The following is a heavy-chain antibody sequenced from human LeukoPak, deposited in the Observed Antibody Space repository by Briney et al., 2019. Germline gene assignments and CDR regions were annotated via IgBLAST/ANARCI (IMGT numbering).Heavy chain of an antibody. CDR1: GFTFSRYA. CDR3: ARDSSDY. J-gene: IGHJ4*02. Sequence: GGSLRLSCAVSGFTFSRYAMHWVRQAPGKGLEWVAVISYDGSKKADSVKGRFTISRDNSKNTLYLQMTSLRAEDTAVYYCARDSSDYWGQGALVTVSS. CDR2: ISYDGSKK. V-gene: IGHV3-30-3*01.